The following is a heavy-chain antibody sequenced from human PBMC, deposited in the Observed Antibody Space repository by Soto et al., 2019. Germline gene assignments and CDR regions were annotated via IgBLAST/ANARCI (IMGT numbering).Heavy chain of an antibody. Sequence: SETLSLTCTVSGGSISSYYWSWLRQPPGKGLEWIGYIYYSGSIYYNPSLKSRVTISVDTSKNQFSLKLSSVTAADTAVYYCARDRGYCSGGSCYTRREKEDGMDVWGQGTTVTVSS. CDR1: GGSISSYY. D-gene: IGHD2-15*01. J-gene: IGHJ6*02. CDR3: ARDRGYCSGGSCYTRREKEDGMDV. CDR2: IYYSGSI. V-gene: IGHV4-59*06.